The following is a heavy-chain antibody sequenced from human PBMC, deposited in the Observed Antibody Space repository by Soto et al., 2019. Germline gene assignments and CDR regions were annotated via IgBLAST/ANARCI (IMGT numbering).Heavy chain of an antibody. CDR1: GGTFSSYT. CDR2: IIPILGIA. J-gene: IGHJ6*03. CDR3: AGDQTSPDCSGGSCYSPGGYMDV. V-gene: IGHV1-69*08. Sequence: QVQLVQSGAEVKKPGSSVKVSCKASGGTFSSYTISWVRQAPGQGLEWMGRIIPILGIANYAQKFQCRVTITADKSTSTAYMELRSLRSEDTAVYYCAGDQTSPDCSGGSCYSPGGYMDVWGKGTTVTVSS. D-gene: IGHD2-15*01.